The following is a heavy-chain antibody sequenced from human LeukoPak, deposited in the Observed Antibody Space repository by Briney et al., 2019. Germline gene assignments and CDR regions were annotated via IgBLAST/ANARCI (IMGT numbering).Heavy chain of an antibody. CDR2: VYSDGKT. V-gene: IGHV3-53*01. D-gene: IGHD1-26*01. CDR3: EGWERPFDY. Sequence: GGSLRLSCAASGFTVSTNYMSWARQAPGKGLEWVSVVYSDGKTCYADAVKGRLTISKDSSRNTLYLQMNSLRAEDTAVYYCEGWERPFDYWGQGTLVTVSS. CDR1: GFTVSTNY. J-gene: IGHJ4*02.